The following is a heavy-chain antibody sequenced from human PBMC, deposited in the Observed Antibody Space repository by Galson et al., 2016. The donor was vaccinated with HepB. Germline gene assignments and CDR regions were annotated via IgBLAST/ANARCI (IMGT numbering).Heavy chain of an antibody. CDR1: GFTFTNYW. D-gene: IGHD3-10*01. CDR2: INNDGSRT. J-gene: IGHJ4*02. V-gene: IGHV3-74*01. Sequence: SLRLSCAASGFTFTNYWIHWVRQAPGKGLVWVSGINNDGSRTFYADAVKGRFTISRDNAKNTLYLQMNSLRAEDMAVYYCGSVFEYWGQGTLVAVSS. CDR3: GSVFEY.